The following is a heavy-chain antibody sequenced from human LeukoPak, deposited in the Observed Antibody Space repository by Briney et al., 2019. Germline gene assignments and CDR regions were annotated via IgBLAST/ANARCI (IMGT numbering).Heavy chain of an antibody. CDR2: IYYSEST. CDR3: ASYLVGGWFDP. CDR1: GAFISSYY. Sequence: SETLSLTCTVSGAFISSYYWSWIRQPPGKGLEWIGYIYYSESTNYNPSLKSRVTIAVDPSKNQFSLKLSSVTAADTAVYYCASYLVGGWFDPWGQGTLVTVSS. J-gene: IGHJ5*02. D-gene: IGHD2-2*01. V-gene: IGHV4-59*01.